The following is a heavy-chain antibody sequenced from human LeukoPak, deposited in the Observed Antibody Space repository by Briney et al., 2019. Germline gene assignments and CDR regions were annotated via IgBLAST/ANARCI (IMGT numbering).Heavy chain of an antibody. V-gene: IGHV4-34*01. D-gene: IGHD2-2*01. CDR1: GGSFSGYY. Sequence: SETLSLTCAVYGGSFSGYYWSWIRQPPGKGLEWIGEINHSGSTNYNPSLKSRVTISVDTSKNQFSLKLSSVTAAGTAVYYCALGLPACSSTSCHYDAFDIWGQGTMVTVSS. J-gene: IGHJ3*02. CDR2: INHSGST. CDR3: ALGLPACSSTSCHYDAFDI.